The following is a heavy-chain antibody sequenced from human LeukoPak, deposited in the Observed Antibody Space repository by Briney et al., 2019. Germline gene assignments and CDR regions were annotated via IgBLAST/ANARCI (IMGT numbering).Heavy chain of an antibody. CDR3: ARESYDSSGYHTEFDY. D-gene: IGHD3-22*01. Sequence: SETLSLTCTVSGGSISSSSYYWGWIRQPPGKGLEWIGSIYYSGSTYYNPSLKSRVTISVDTSKNQFSLKLSSVTAADTAVYYCARESYDSSGYHTEFDYWGQGTLVTVSS. J-gene: IGHJ4*02. V-gene: IGHV4-39*07. CDR1: GGSISSSSYY. CDR2: IYYSGST.